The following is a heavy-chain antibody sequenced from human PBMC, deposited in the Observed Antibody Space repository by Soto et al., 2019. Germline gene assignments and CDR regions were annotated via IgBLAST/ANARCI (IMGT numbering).Heavy chain of an antibody. V-gene: IGHV1-46*01. Sequence: GASVKVSCKASGYTFTNYHMHWVRQAPGQGLEWMGIINPTSGTTTYAQKFQGRLTMTRDTSTTTVYMELSSLRSVDTAVYYCAKVGLVMYNGVQYYFDYCGQGSQVTVSA. J-gene: IGHJ4*02. CDR2: INPTSGTT. CDR1: GYTFTNYH. D-gene: IGHD1-26*01. CDR3: AKVGLVMYNGVQYYFDY.